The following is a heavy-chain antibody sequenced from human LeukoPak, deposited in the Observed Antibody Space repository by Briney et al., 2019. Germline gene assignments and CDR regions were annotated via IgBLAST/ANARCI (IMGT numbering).Heavy chain of an antibody. V-gene: IGHV1-46*01. CDR2: INPSGGST. CDR3: ARVPYDILTGYWFDP. Sequence: GASVKVSCKASGYTFTSYYMHWVRQAPGQGLEWMGIINPSGGSTSYAQKFQGRVTMTRDTSTSTVYMELSSLRSEDTAVYYCARVPYDILTGYWFDPWGQGTLVTVSS. CDR1: GYTFTSYY. D-gene: IGHD3-9*01. J-gene: IGHJ5*02.